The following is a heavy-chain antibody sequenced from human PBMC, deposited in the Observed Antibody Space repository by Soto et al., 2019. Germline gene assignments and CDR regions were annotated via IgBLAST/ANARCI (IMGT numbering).Heavy chain of an antibody. CDR2: ISSSSGYI. D-gene: IGHD7-27*01. CDR3: ARENWDHKDYYYYAMDV. J-gene: IGHJ6*02. Sequence: GGSLRLSCAASGFTFSSYRMNWVRQAPGKGLEWVSSISSSSGYIYYADSVEGRFTISRDNAENSLYLQMNSLRAEDTAMYYCARENWDHKDYYYYAMDVWGQGTTVTISS. CDR1: GFTFSSYR. V-gene: IGHV3-21*01.